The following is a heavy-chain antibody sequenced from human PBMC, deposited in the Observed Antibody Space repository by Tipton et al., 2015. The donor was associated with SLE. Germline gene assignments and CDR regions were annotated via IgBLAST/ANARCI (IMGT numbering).Heavy chain of an antibody. CDR3: ARDYYGSGFDAFDI. D-gene: IGHD3-10*01. Sequence: GSLRLSCTVSGGSISTYYWSWIRQHPKQGLEWIGWIYHTGSTDYNPSLKSRVTISVDTSKNQFSLRLSSVTAADTAVYYCARDYYGSGFDAFDICGQGTMVTVSS. CDR2: IYHTGST. CDR1: GGSISTYY. V-gene: IGHV4-59*01. J-gene: IGHJ3*02.